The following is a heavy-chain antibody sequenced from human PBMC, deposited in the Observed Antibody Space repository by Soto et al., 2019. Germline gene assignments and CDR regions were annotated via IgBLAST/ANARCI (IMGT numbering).Heavy chain of an antibody. D-gene: IGHD3-3*01. J-gene: IGHJ6*02. CDR2: ISGSGGST. CDR3: ARVHPRYYDFWSAPPLDG. CDR1: GFTFSSYA. Sequence: GGSLRLSCAASGFTFSSYAMSWGRQAPWKGLEWVSAISGSGGSTYYADSVKGRFTISRDNSKNTLYLQRNSLRAEDTAVYYCARVHPRYYDFWSAPPLDGWGQGTTVAVSS. V-gene: IGHV3-23*01.